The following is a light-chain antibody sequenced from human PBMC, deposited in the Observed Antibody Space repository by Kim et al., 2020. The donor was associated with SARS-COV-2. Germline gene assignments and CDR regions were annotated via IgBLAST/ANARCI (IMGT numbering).Light chain of an antibody. J-gene: IGLJ3*02. CDR1: SSNIVSNY. CDR3: AAWDDSLSVNSV. V-gene: IGLV1-47*01. CDR2: RNN. Sequence: QSVLTQPPSESGTPGQGVTISCSGSSSNIVSNYVYWYQQLPGTAPKLLIYRNNQRPSGVPDRFSGSKSGTSASLAISGLRSEDEADYYCAAWDDSLSVNSVFGGGTQLTVL.